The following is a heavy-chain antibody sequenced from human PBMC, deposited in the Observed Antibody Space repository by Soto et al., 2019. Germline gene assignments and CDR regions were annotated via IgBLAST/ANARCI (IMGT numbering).Heavy chain of an antibody. Sequence: QVQLQESGPGLVKPSETLSITCTVSGGSISSYYWSWIRQPAGKGLEWIGRIYTSGSTNYNPSLKSRVTMSVDTSKNQFSLKLSSVTAADTAVYYCARWCSGGSCDDAFDIWGQGTMVTVSS. V-gene: IGHV4-4*07. CDR1: GGSISSYY. J-gene: IGHJ3*02. CDR3: ARWCSGGSCDDAFDI. CDR2: IYTSGST. D-gene: IGHD2-15*01.